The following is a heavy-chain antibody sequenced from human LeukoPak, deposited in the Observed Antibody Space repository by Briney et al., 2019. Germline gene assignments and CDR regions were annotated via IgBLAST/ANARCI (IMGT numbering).Heavy chain of an antibody. V-gene: IGHV4-30-4*08. CDR3: ASEIKPCGGDCYSGPFDI. CDR1: GGSISSADYY. CDR2: IYYSGST. D-gene: IGHD2-21*01. J-gene: IGHJ3*02. Sequence: NPSETLSLTCTVSGGSISSADYYWSWIRQPPGKGLERIGYIYYSGSTYYNPSLKSRVTISVDTSKNQFSLKLSSVTAADTAVYYCASEIKPCGGDCYSGPFDIWGQGTMVTVSS.